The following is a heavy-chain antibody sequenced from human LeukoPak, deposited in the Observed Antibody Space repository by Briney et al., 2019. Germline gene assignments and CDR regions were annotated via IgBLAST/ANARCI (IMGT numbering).Heavy chain of an antibody. CDR3: ARAQTYGDSRLLLDY. CDR1: GFTFSSYG. Sequence: GGSLRLSCAASGFTFSSYGMHWVRQAPGKGLEWVTFIRYDGSNKYYSDSVKGRFTIFRDNAKNSQYLQMNSLRVEDTALYYCARAQTYGDSRLLLDYWGQGTLVTVSS. J-gene: IGHJ4*02. D-gene: IGHD4-17*01. CDR2: IRYDGSNK. V-gene: IGHV3-30*02.